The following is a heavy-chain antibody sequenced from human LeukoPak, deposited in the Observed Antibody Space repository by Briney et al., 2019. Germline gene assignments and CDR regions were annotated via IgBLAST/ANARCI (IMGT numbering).Heavy chain of an antibody. Sequence: PSETLSLTCAVYGGSFSGYYWSWIRQPPGKGLEWIGEINHSGSTNYNPSLKSRVTTSVDTSKNQFSLKLSSVTAADTAVYYCARGRVRGVISWGQGTLVTVSS. J-gene: IGHJ5*02. D-gene: IGHD3-10*01. CDR2: INHSGST. CDR3: ARGRVRGVIS. V-gene: IGHV4-34*01. CDR1: GGSFSGYY.